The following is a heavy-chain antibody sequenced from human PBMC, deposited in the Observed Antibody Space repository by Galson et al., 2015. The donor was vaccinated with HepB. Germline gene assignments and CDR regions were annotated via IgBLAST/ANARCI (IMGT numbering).Heavy chain of an antibody. D-gene: IGHD6-13*01. CDR1: GFTFSSYG. CDR2: ISYDGSNK. Sequence: SLRLSCAASGFTFSSYGMHWVRQAPGKGLEWVAVISYDGSNKYYADSVKGRFTISRDNSKNTLYLQMNSLRAEDTAVYYCAKDRGSSWDHFDYWGQGTLVTVSS. V-gene: IGHV3-30*18. CDR3: AKDRGSSWDHFDY. J-gene: IGHJ4*02.